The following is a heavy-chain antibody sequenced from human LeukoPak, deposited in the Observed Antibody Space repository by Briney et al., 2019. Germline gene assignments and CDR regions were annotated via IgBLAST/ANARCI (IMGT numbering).Heavy chain of an antibody. Sequence: NPSETLSLTCSVSGDSISSYHWNWIRKPPGKGLEWIGYMQSTGNSNYNPSLKSRVSMSVETSKNRIVLNLSSVTAADTAVYYCARDKRHSYGRYFDHWGQGLLVTVSS. D-gene: IGHD5-18*01. CDR2: MQSTGNS. V-gene: IGHV4-59*01. J-gene: IGHJ4*02. CDR1: GDSISSYH. CDR3: ARDKRHSYGRYFDH.